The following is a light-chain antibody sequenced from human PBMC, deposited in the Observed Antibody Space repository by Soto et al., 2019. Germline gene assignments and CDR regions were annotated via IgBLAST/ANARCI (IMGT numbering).Light chain of an antibody. CDR3: QQYNSYRT. CDR2: KAS. V-gene: IGKV1-5*03. Sequence: DIRMTQSPSTMSASVGDRVTITCRASQSIDNLLAWYQQKPGKAPRLLIYKASSLQSGVPSRFSGSGSGTEFTLTISGMKPDNFATYDCQQYNSYRTFGQGTKVDIK. CDR1: QSIDNL. J-gene: IGKJ1*01.